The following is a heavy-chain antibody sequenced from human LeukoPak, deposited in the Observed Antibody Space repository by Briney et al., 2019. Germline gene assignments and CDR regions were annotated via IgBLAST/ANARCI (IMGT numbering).Heavy chain of an antibody. Sequence: QSGGSLRLSCAASGFTFSSYAMSWVRQAPGKGLEWVSAISGSGGSTYYADSVRGRFTISRDNSKNTLYLQMNSLRAEDTAVYYCAKRAVYYYYMDVWGKGTTVTVSS. V-gene: IGHV3-23*01. CDR2: ISGSGGST. CDR1: GFTFSSYA. CDR3: AKRAVYYYYMDV. J-gene: IGHJ6*03.